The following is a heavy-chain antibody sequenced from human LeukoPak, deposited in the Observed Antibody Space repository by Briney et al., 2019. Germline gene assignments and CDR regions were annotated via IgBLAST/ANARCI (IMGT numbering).Heavy chain of an antibody. J-gene: IGHJ3*02. D-gene: IGHD1-26*01. CDR2: ISSSGSTI. CDR3: ARVIGWDEPFDI. CDR1: GFTFRKYN. Sequence: GGSLRLSCVASGFTFRKYNMHWVRQAPGKGLEWVSYISSSGSTIYYADSVKGRFTISRDNAKNSLYLQMNSLRAEDTAVYYCARVIGWDEPFDIWGQGTMVTVSS. V-gene: IGHV3-48*04.